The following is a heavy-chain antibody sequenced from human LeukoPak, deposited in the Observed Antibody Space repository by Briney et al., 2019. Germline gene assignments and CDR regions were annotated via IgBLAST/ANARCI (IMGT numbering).Heavy chain of an antibody. J-gene: IGHJ4*02. CDR1: GYSITSGSY. D-gene: IGHD6-6*01. V-gene: IGHV4-38-2*01. CDR2: IHHSGIT. Sequence: SETLSLTCAVSGYSITSGSYWGWIRQPPGKGLEWIGSIHHSGITYYNPSLESRVTISVDTSKNHFSLNLTSVTAADTAVYYCARQYSRSSYFDYWGQGTLVTVSS. CDR3: ARQYSRSSYFDY.